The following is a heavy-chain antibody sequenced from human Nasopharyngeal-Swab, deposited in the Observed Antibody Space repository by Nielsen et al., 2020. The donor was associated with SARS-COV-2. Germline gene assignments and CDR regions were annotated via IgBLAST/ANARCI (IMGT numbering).Heavy chain of an antibody. CDR2: INDRGSG. Sequence: GSLRLSCVVFGGTLNGFHWKWIRQTPGKGLEWIGEINDRGSGNYNPSLRSRVTISAGTSNIQFSLMLNSVTDADTAVYYCARGQDAYYYMYVWGEGTPVTVSS. CDR1: GGTLNGFH. CDR3: ARGQDAYYYMYV. D-gene: IGHD2-15*01. V-gene: IGHV4-34*01. J-gene: IGHJ6*03.